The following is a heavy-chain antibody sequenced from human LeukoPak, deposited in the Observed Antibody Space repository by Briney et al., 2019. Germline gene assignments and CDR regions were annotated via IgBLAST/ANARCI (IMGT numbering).Heavy chain of an antibody. CDR3: ASSLFSLDSFDP. V-gene: IGHV4-59*01. D-gene: IGHD3-10*02. CDR1: GGSISSYY. Sequence: SETLSLTCTVSGGSISSYYWSWIRQPPGKGREWIGYIYYSGSTNYNPSLKSRVTISVDTSKNQFSLKLSSVTAADTAVYYCASSLFSLDSFDPWGQGTLVTVSS. CDR2: IYYSGST. J-gene: IGHJ5*02.